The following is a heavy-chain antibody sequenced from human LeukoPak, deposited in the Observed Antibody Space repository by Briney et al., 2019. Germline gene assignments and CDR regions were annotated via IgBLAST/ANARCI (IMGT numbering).Heavy chain of an antibody. Sequence: GESLKISCKGSGNSFTSYWISGVRQRPGKGLEWKGRIDPSESYIKYSPSFQGHVSISADKSISTAYLQWSSLKASDTAMYYCARHDYGGNAARYWGQGTLVTVSS. CDR2: IDPSESYI. CDR3: ARHDYGGNAARY. V-gene: IGHV5-10-1*01. CDR1: GNSFTSYW. D-gene: IGHD4-23*01. J-gene: IGHJ4*02.